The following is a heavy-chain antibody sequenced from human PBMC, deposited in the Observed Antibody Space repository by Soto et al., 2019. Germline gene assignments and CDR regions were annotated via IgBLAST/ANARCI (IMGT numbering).Heavy chain of an antibody. V-gene: IGHV3-48*02. CDR2: IRGTTTI. D-gene: IGHD6-13*01. CDR1: GFSFRDHS. CDR3: ARDLSWAFDH. Sequence: DVQLVESGGGLVQPGGSLRLSCAASGFSFRDHSMNWVRQAPGKGLEWISYIRGTTTISYADSVKGRFTISRDNAENSLYLQMNSLRDEDTAVYYCARDLSWAFDHWGQGDLVTVSS. J-gene: IGHJ4*02.